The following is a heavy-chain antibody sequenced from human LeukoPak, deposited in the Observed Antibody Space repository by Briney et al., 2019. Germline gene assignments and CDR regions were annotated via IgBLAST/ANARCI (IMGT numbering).Heavy chain of an antibody. Sequence: ASVKVSCKASGYTFTSYAISWVRQAPGQGLEWMGWISGYNGNRKYAQKLQGRVTMTTDTSTSTAYMELRSLRSDDTAVYYCTRVGDSSGRSYYFDNWGQGTLVSVSS. V-gene: IGHV1-18*01. CDR1: GYTFTSYA. CDR3: TRVGDSSGRSYYFDN. CDR2: ISGYNGNR. J-gene: IGHJ4*02. D-gene: IGHD6-19*01.